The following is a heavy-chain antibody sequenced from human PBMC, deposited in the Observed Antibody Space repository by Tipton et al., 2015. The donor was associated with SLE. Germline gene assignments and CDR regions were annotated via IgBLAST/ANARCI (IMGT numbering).Heavy chain of an antibody. J-gene: IGHJ4*02. V-gene: IGHV4-39*01. CDR2: IYYSGST. D-gene: IGHD6-13*01. CDR3: ASQLAAAGTWSY. CDR1: GGSISGSSYY. Sequence: LRLSCTVSGGSISGSSYYWGWIRQPPGKGLEWIGSIYYSGSTYYNPSLKSRVTISVDTSKNQFSLKLSSVTAADTAVYYCASQLAAAGTWSYWGQGTLVTVSS.